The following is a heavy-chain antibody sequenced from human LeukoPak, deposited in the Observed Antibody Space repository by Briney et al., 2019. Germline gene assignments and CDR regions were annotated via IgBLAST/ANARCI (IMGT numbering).Heavy chain of an antibody. CDR3: ARDPNIAAAGEFDY. D-gene: IGHD6-13*01. CDR2: IYTSGST. Sequence: SQTLSLTCTVSGGSISSGSYYWSWIRQPAGKGLEWIGRIYTSGSTNYNPSLKSRVTISVDTSKNQFSLKLSSVTAADTAVYYCARDPNIAAAGEFDYWGQGTLVTVSS. CDR1: GGSISSGSYY. J-gene: IGHJ4*02. V-gene: IGHV4-61*02.